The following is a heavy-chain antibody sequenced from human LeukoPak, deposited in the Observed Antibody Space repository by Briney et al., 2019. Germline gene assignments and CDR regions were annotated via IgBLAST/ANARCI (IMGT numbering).Heavy chain of an antibody. CDR3: ARHFYCSSTSCSHYFDL. D-gene: IGHD2-2*01. Sequence: SETLSLTCTVSGGSISSRSYYWGWIRPPPGKGLEWIGSIYYSGSTYYNPSLKSRVTISVDTSKNQFSLKLSSVTAADTAVYYCARHFYCSSTSCSHYFDLWGQGTLVTVSS. CDR2: IYYSGST. CDR1: GGSISSRSYY. J-gene: IGHJ4*02. V-gene: IGHV4-39*01.